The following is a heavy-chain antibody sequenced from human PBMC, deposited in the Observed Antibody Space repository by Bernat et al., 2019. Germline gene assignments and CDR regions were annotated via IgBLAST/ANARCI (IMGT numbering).Heavy chain of an antibody. CDR1: GFSLSTSGMR. D-gene: IGHD6-6*01. J-gene: IGHJ4*02. CDR2: IDWDDDK. V-gene: IGHV2-70*04. Sequence: QVTLKESGPALVKPTQTLTLTCTLSGFSLSTSGMRVSWIRQPPGKALEWLARIDWDDDKLYSTSLKSRLTITKDTSKNQVVLTMTNMDPVDTATYYCAHLYSSSSWYYFDYWGQGTLVTVSS. CDR3: AHLYSSSSWYYFDY.